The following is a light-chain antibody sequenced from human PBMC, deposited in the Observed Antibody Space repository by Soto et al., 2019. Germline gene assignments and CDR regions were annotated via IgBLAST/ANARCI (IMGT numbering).Light chain of an antibody. Sequence: QSALTQPXSXSXXPXQSVTIXCTGTXSDVGGYNYVSWYQQHPGKAPKLMIYDVSKRPSGVPDRFSGSKSGNTASLTISGLQAEDEADYYCCSYAGSYVVFGGGTKLTVL. V-gene: IGLV2-11*01. CDR3: CSYAGSYVV. CDR1: XSDVGGYNY. CDR2: DVS. J-gene: IGLJ2*01.